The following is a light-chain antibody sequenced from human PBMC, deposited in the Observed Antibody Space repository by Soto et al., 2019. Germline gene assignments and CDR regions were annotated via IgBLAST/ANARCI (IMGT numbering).Light chain of an antibody. CDR2: EVT. Sequence: QSALAQPASVSGSPGQSITISCTGTSSDVGAYNYVSWYQQRPGKAPKLLIHEVTKRPSGVPDRFSGSKSGNTASLTVSGLQAEDEADYYCSSYAGRTLYVFGTGTKVTAL. V-gene: IGLV2-8*01. CDR1: SSDVGAYNY. CDR3: SSYAGRTLYV. J-gene: IGLJ1*01.